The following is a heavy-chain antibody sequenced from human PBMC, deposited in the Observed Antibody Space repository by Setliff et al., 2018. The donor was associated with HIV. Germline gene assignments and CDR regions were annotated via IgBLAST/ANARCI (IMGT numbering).Heavy chain of an antibody. CDR1: GFTFTTYY. Sequence: ASVKVSCKASGFTFTTYYMHWVRQAPGQGLEWMGIINPSGGSTTYAQKFQGRVTMTRDTSTSTVYMELSSLRSEDTAVYYCAKGWGSRLSYSFYYMDVWGKGTTVTVSS. CDR2: INPSGGST. V-gene: IGHV1-46*01. CDR3: AKGWGSRLSYSFYYMDV. J-gene: IGHJ6*03. D-gene: IGHD3-16*01.